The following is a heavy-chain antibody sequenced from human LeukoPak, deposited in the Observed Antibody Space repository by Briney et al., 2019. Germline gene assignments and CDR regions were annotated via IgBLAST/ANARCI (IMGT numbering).Heavy chain of an antibody. J-gene: IGHJ4*02. CDR2: VSDSGGRT. V-gene: IGHV3-23*01. D-gene: IGHD3-10*01. CDR3: AKRGVVIRAILVGFHKEAYYFDS. Sequence: GGSLRLSCAVSGITLSNYGMSWVRQAPGKGLEWVAGVSDSGGRTNYADSVKGRFTISRDNSKNTLYLQMNSLRAEDTAVYFCAKRGVVIRAILVGFHKEAYYFDSWGQGVVVTVSS. CDR1: GITLSNYG.